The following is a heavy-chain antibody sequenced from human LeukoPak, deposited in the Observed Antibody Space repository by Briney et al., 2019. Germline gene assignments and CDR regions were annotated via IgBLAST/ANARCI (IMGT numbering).Heavy chain of an antibody. Sequence: NPSQTLSLTCTVSGGSISSGSYYWSWIRQPAGKGLEWIGRIYTSGSTNYNPSLKSRVTISVDTSKNQFSLKLSSVTAADTAVYYCARGDDFWSGNWFDPWGQGTLVTVSS. CDR2: IYTSGST. J-gene: IGHJ5*02. V-gene: IGHV4-61*02. CDR3: ARGDDFWSGNWFDP. D-gene: IGHD3-3*01. CDR1: GGSISSGSYY.